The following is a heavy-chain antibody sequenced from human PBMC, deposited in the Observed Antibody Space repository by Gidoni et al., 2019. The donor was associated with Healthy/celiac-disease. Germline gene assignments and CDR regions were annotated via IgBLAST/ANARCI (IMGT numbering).Heavy chain of an antibody. D-gene: IGHD6-19*01. CDR2: SSSSGSTI. J-gene: IGHJ4*02. Sequence: EVQLVASGGGLVKPGGSVRLSCAASAFPFSSYSMNWVRQAPGKGLEWVSYSSSSGSTINYADSGKGRFTIYRDNAKNSLYVQMNSLRAEDTAVYYCARDRIAVAGNPIDYWGQGTLVTVSS. CDR1: AFPFSSYS. V-gene: IGHV3-21*01. CDR3: ARDRIAVAGNPIDY.